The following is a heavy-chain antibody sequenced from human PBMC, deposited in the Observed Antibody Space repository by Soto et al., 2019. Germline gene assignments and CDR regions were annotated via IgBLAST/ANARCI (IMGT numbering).Heavy chain of an antibody. CDR1: GGSISSYY. J-gene: IGHJ4*02. D-gene: IGHD4-17*01. Sequence: SETLSLTCTVSGGSISSYYWSWIRQPPGKGLEWIGYIYYSGSTNYNPSLKSRVTISVDTSKNQFSLKLSSVTAADTAVYYCARHTRVMTTFDYWGQGTLVTVSS. CDR3: ARHTRVMTTFDY. CDR2: IYYSGST. V-gene: IGHV4-59*08.